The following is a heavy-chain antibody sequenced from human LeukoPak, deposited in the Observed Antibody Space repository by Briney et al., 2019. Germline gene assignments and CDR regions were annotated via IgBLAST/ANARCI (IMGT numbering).Heavy chain of an antibody. D-gene: IGHD2-2*01. CDR1: GYTFTSYG. J-gene: IGHJ4*02. V-gene: IGHV1-18*01. CDR2: ISAYDGNT. CDR3: ARDLAYCSSTSCPAPLDY. Sequence: ASVKVSCKASGYTFTSYGISWVRQAPGQGLEWMGWISAYDGNTHYAQKLQGRVTMTTDTSTSTAYMELRSLRSDDTAVYYCARDLAYCSSTSCPAPLDYWGQGTLVTVSS.